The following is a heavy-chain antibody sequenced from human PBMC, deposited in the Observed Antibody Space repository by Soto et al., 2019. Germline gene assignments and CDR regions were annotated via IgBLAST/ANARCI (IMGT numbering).Heavy chain of an antibody. CDR1: GFTFSNFG. J-gene: IGHJ4*02. V-gene: IGHV3-23*01. D-gene: IGHD3-16*01. CDR3: AKYLLYDSSSIFDS. Sequence: EVQLLESGGDLVQPGGSLRLSCAASGFTFSNFGMTWFRQSPGNGLECVSDIHGIGVGGGPYYADSVKCRFTISRDNSENALYLPMSSLRAEDTAIYYCAKYLLYDSSSIFDSCCEGALVTVSS. CDR2: IHGIGVGGGP.